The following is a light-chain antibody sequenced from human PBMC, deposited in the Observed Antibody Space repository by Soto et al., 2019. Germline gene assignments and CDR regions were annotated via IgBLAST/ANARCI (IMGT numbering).Light chain of an antibody. J-gene: IGKJ1*01. CDR2: KAS. CDR3: QQYNTPPWT. Sequence: DIQMTQSPSTLSASVGDRVTITCRASQSISSWLAWYQQKPGKAPKLLIYKASSLESGVPPRFSGSGSGTEFTLTISSLQPDDFATYYCQQYNTPPWTFGQGTKVDIK. CDR1: QSISSW. V-gene: IGKV1-5*03.